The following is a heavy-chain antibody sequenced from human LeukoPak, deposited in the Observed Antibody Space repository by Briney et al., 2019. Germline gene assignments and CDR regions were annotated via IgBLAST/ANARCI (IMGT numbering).Heavy chain of an antibody. Sequence: ETLSLTCIVSGGSISSYYWSWIRQPPGKGLEWIGYIYHSGSTNYNPSLKSRVTMSVDTSNNQFSLKLTSVTAADSAVYYCARSRGYYYDSSAYYDFDSWGQGTLVTVSS. CDR3: ARSRGYYYDSSAYYDFDS. CDR2: IYHSGST. V-gene: IGHV4-59*01. D-gene: IGHD3-22*01. CDR1: GGSISSYY. J-gene: IGHJ4*02.